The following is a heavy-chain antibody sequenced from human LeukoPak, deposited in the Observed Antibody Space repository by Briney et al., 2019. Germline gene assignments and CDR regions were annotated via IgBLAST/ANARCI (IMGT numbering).Heavy chain of an antibody. CDR3: ARDSGTKGEVKFDP. D-gene: IGHD3-10*01. V-gene: IGHV1-2*02. CDR2: INPNSGGT. J-gene: IGHJ5*02. Sequence: ASVKVSCKASGYTFTGYYMHWVRQAPGQGLEWMGWINPNSGGTNYAQKFQGRVTMTRDTSISTAYMELSRLRSDDTAVYYCARDSGTKGEVKFDPWGQGALVTVSS. CDR1: GYTFTGYY.